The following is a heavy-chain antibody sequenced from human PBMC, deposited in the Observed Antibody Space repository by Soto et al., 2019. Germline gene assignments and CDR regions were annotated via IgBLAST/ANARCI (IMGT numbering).Heavy chain of an antibody. V-gene: IGHV1-69*13. D-gene: IGHD3-3*01. J-gene: IGHJ5*02. CDR1: GGTFSSYA. CDR2: IIPIFGTA. CDR3: ARSERFLFDP. Sequence: SVKVSCKASGGTFSSYAISWVRQAPGQELEWMGGIIPIFGTANYAQRFQGRVTITADESTNTAYMELSSLRSEDTAVYYCARSERFLFDPWGQGTLVTVSS.